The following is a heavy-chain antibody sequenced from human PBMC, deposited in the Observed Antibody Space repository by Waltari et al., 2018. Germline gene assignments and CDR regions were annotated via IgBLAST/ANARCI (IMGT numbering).Heavy chain of an antibody. Sequence: QLQLQESGPGLVKPSETLSLTCTVSGGSISRSSYYWGWIRQSPGKGLEWIGSIYYSGSTDSNPTLKGRGTISGDTSKKQFSLKLSSVTAADTAVYYCARHWKKSGYRFDPWGQGTLVTVSS. CDR2: IYYSGST. CDR1: GGSISRSSYY. J-gene: IGHJ5*02. D-gene: IGHD5-12*01. V-gene: IGHV4-39*01. CDR3: ARHWKKSGYRFDP.